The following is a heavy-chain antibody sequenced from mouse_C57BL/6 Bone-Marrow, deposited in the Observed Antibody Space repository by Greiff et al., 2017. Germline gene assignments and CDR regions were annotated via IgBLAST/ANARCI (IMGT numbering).Heavy chain of an antibody. CDR2: ISSGGSYT. D-gene: IGHD2-2*01. CDR1: GFTFSSYG. V-gene: IGHV5-6*02. CDR3: ARHGRLRRRFAY. Sequence: DVMLVESGGDLVKPGGSLKLSCAASGFTFSSYGMSWVRQTPDKRLEWVATISSGGSYTYYPDSVKGRFTISRDNAKNTLYLQMSSLKSEDTAMXYCARHGRLRRRFAYWGQGTLVTVSA. J-gene: IGHJ3*01.